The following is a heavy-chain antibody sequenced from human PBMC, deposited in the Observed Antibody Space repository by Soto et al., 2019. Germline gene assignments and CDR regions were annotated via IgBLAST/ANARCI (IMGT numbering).Heavy chain of an antibody. CDR3: ASCSSDYSDDGLVLKY. D-gene: IGHD4-17*01. CDR1: GYTFTGYA. Sequence: QVQLVQSGAEVKRPGASVKVPCKASGYTFTGYAFRWVRQAPGQGLEWMGWITAYSGHTAYSQKFQDRVTMTTDPSTTTTYLEVRSLGSDDTAVYYCASCSSDYSDDGLVLKYWGQGTLVTVS. J-gene: IGHJ1*01. V-gene: IGHV1-18*01. CDR2: ITAYSGHT.